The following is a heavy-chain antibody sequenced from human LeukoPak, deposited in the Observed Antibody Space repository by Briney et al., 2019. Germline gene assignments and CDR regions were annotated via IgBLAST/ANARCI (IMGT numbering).Heavy chain of an antibody. CDR2: ISGSGTST. Sequence: GGSPRLSCAASGFTFRSYAMTWVRQAPGKGLEWVSAISGSGTSTFYADFVKGRFTMSRDNSKNTLYLQMNSLRAEDTAVYYCAKKIGEFFDYWGQGNLVTVSS. CDR1: GFTFRSYA. D-gene: IGHD3-3*01. CDR3: AKKIGEFFDY. J-gene: IGHJ4*02. V-gene: IGHV3-23*01.